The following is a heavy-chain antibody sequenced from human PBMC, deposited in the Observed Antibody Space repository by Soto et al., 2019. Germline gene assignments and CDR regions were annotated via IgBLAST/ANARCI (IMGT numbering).Heavy chain of an antibody. V-gene: IGHV3-30*03. Sequence: PGGSLRLSCAASGFTFSSYGMHWVRQAPGKGLEWVAVISYDGSNKYYADSVKGRFTISRDNSKNTLYLQMNSLRAEDTAVYYCATNPLYWGRGTLVTVSS. J-gene: IGHJ4*02. CDR2: ISYDGSNK. CDR1: GFTFSSYG. CDR3: ATNPLY.